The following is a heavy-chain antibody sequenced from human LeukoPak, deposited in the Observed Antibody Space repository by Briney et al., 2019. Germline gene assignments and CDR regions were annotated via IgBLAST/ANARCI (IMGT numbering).Heavy chain of an antibody. CDR3: AKDKVPSMVRGVITPFFDY. Sequence: GGSLRLSCAASGFTFSSYAMSWVRRAPGKGLEWVSAISGSGGSTYYADSVKGRFTISRDNSKNTLYLQMNSLRAEDTAVYYCAKDKVPSMVRGVITPFFDYWGQGTLVTVSS. V-gene: IGHV3-23*01. D-gene: IGHD3-10*01. J-gene: IGHJ4*02. CDR1: GFTFSSYA. CDR2: ISGSGGST.